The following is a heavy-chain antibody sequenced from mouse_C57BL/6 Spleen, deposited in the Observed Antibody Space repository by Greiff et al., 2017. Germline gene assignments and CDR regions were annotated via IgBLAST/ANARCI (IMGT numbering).Heavy chain of an antibody. CDR1: GYTFTSYW. J-gene: IGHJ1*03. CDR3: ARGYYGSSPHWYFDV. Sequence: VQLQQPGAELVKPGASVKLSCKASGYTFTSYWMHWVKQRPGQGLEWIGMFHPNSGSTNYNEKFKSKATLTVDKSSSTAYMQLSSLTSEDSAVYYCARGYYGSSPHWYFDVWGTGTTVTVSS. V-gene: IGHV1-64*01. CDR2: FHPNSGST. D-gene: IGHD1-1*01.